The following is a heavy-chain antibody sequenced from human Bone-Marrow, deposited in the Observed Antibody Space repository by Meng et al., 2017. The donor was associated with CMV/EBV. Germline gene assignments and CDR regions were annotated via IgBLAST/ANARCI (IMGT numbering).Heavy chain of an antibody. CDR2: IYYSGST. CDR3: ARGDYKGYFDY. J-gene: IGHJ4*02. CDR1: GGSISSSSYY. Sequence: SETLSLTCTVSGGSISSSSYYWGWIRQPPGKGLEWIGSIYYSGSTYYNPSLKSRVTISVDTSKNQFSLKLSSVTAADTAVYYCARGDYKGYFDYWGQGTLVPVSS. D-gene: IGHD4-11*01. V-gene: IGHV4-39*01.